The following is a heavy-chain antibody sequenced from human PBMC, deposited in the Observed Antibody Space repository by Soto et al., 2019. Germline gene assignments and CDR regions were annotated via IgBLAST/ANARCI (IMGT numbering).Heavy chain of an antibody. J-gene: IGHJ6*02. CDR3: ARDYDSVAAPYNYGMGV. D-gene: IGHD3-16*01. V-gene: IGHV3-7*01. CDR2: IKQDGSEK. Sequence: EVQLVESGGGLVQPGGSLRLSCAASGFTFSSYWMSWVRQAPGKGLEWVANIKQDGSEKYYVDSVKGRFTISRDNAKNSLYLQMNSLRAEDTAVYYCARDYDSVAAPYNYGMGVWGQGTTVTVSS. CDR1: GFTFSSYW.